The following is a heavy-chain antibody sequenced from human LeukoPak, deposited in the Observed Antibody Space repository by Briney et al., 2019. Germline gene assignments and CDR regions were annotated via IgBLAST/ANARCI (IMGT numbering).Heavy chain of an antibody. CDR1: GFTFSSYG. D-gene: IGHD6-6*01. V-gene: IGHV3-30*18. CDR3: AKGVVGGSSHFDY. CDR2: ISYDGSNK. Sequence: GGSLRLSCAASGFTFSSYGMHWVRQAPGKGLEWVAVISYDGSNKYYADSVKGRFTISRDNSKNTLYLQMNSLRAEDTAVYYCAKGVVGGSSHFDYWGQGTLVTVSS. J-gene: IGHJ4*02.